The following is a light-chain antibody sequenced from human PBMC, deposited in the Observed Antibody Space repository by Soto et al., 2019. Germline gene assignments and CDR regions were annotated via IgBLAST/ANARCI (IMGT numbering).Light chain of an antibody. Sequence: EIAVTQSPCTLSLSQGERATLSCRASQSVSSSYLAWYQQKPGQAPRLLINGASSRATGIPDRFSGSGSGTDFTVTISSLEPEDFAVYYCQQRSSWPITFGPGTRLEIK. CDR2: GAS. J-gene: IGKJ5*01. V-gene: IGKV3D-20*02. CDR3: QQRSSWPIT. CDR1: QSVSSSY.